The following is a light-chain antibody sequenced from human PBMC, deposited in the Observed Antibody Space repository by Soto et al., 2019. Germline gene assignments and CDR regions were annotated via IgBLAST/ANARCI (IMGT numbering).Light chain of an antibody. CDR1: SSDVGSYNL. Sequence: QSALTQPASVSGSPGQSITISCTGTSSDVGSYNLVSWYQQHPGKAPKVMIYEGSKRPSGVSNRFSGSKSGNTASLTISGLQAEDEADYYCCSYAGSSTFVFGGGTKFTVL. J-gene: IGLJ3*02. V-gene: IGLV2-23*03. CDR3: CSYAGSSTFV. CDR2: EGS.